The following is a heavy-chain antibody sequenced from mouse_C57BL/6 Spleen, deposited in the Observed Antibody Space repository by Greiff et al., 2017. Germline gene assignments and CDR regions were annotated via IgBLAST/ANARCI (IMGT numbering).Heavy chain of an antibody. Sequence: QVQLQQPGAELVKPGASVKLSCKASGYTFTSYWLHWVKQRPGRGLEWIGRIDPNSGGTKYNEKFKSKATLTVDTPSSTAYMQLSSLTSEDSAVYYCARTQATWTWFAYWGQGTLVTVSA. CDR2: IDPNSGGT. CDR1: GYTFTSYW. D-gene: IGHD3-2*02. CDR3: ARTQATWTWFAY. V-gene: IGHV1-72*01. J-gene: IGHJ3*01.